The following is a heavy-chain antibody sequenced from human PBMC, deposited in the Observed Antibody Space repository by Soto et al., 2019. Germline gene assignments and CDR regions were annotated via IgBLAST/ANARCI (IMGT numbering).Heavy chain of an antibody. D-gene: IGHD2-2*01. CDR2: IYYSGST. CDR3: AARLGYCSSTSCYWMEGYMDV. Sequence: PSETLSLTCTVSGGSISSYYWSWIRQPPGKGLEWIGYIYYSGSTNYNPSLKSRVTISVDTSKNQFSLKLSSVTAADTAVYYCAARLGYCSSTSCYWMEGYMDVWGKGTTVTVSS. V-gene: IGHV4-59*01. CDR1: GGSISSYY. J-gene: IGHJ6*03.